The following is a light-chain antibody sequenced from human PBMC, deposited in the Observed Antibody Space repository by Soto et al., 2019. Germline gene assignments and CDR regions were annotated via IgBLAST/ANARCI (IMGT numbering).Light chain of an antibody. V-gene: IGLV2-14*01. CDR2: DVR. Sequence: QSVLTQPASVSGSPGQSITISCTGTSSDVGGYNFVSWYQQHPGKAPKLMIYDVRNRPSGVSNRFSGSKSVNTASLTISGLQAEAEADYYCSSYTSISTYVFGTGTKRTVL. J-gene: IGLJ1*01. CDR3: SSYTSISTYV. CDR1: SSDVGGYNF.